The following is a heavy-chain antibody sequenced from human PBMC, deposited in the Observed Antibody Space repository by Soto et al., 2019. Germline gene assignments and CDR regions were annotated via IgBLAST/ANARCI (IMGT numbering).Heavy chain of an antibody. CDR1: GVSFTGYY. D-gene: IGHD6-6*01. CDR2: INAHSGGT. CDR3: AKDLTRQLAYWLDP. Sequence: QEQLVQSGAAVKKPGASVKVSCKASGVSFTGYYIHWLRQAPGQGLEWMGWINAHSGGTEFAQKFQGRVTSTRDTSISTAYMTLSSLTSDDTAIYYCAKDLTRQLAYWLDPWGQGTQVIVSS. J-gene: IGHJ5*02. V-gene: IGHV1-2*02.